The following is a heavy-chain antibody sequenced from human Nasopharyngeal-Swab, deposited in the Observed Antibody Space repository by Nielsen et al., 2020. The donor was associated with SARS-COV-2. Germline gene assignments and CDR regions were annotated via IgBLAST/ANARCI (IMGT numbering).Heavy chain of an antibody. CDR3: ARFTRTAAAKYYFDY. J-gene: IGHJ4*02. D-gene: IGHD6-13*01. V-gene: IGHV3-33*01. CDR2: IWYDGSNK. Sequence: GESLKISCAASGFTFSSYGMHWVRQAPGKGLEWVAVIWYDGSNKYYADSVKGRFTISRDNSKNTLYLQMNSLRAEDTAVYYCARFTRTAAAKYYFDYWGQGTLVTVSS. CDR1: GFTFSSYG.